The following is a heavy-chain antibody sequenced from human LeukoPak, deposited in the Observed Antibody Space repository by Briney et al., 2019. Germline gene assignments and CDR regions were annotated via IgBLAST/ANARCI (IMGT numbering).Heavy chain of an antibody. Sequence: SETLSLTCAVYGGSFSGYYWSWIRQPPEKGLEWIGEINHSGSTNYNPSLKSQVTISVDTSKNQFSLKLSSVTAADTAVYYCASELKTWDSGSYQNSEVWGQGTLVTVSS. D-gene: IGHD1-26*01. V-gene: IGHV4-34*01. CDR3: ASELKTWDSGSYQNSEV. CDR2: INHSGST. CDR1: GGSFSGYY. J-gene: IGHJ4*02.